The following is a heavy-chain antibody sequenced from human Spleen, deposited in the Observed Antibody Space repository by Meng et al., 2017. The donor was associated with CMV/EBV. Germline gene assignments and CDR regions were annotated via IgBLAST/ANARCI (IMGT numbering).Heavy chain of an antibody. J-gene: IGHJ4*02. CDR1: GYTLTAYY. V-gene: IGHV1-2*02. CDR2: INPSSGAT. Sequence: ASVKVSCKASGYTLTAYYIHWVRQAPGQGLEWMGWINPSSGATDYTQKFRGRVTVTSDTSIRTAYMELSGLTSDDTAVYYCGREFPRWGLEFDYWGQGTLVTVS. D-gene: IGHD2-21*02. CDR3: GREFPRWGLEFDY.